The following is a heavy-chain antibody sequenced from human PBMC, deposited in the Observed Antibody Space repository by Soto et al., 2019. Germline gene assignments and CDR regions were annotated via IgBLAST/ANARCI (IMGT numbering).Heavy chain of an antibody. J-gene: IGHJ4*02. D-gene: IGHD3-22*01. CDR3: AKGRYFDTSGGCANY. CDR1: GFMFDNYA. Sequence: EVKLLESGGGLVPPGASARLSCITSGFMFDNYAMSWVRQSPGRGLEWVAAISGSGHGTVYTQSVQGRFIISRDKSKKTRFLQMNNLRDEDTAVYYCAKGRYFDTSGGCANYWGLGTLVSVSA. CDR2: ISGSGHGT. V-gene: IGHV3-23*01.